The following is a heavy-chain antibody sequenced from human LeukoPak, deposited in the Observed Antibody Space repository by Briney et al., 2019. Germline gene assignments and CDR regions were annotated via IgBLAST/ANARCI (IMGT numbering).Heavy chain of an antibody. CDR1: GGSISSGDYY. J-gene: IGHJ4*02. D-gene: IGHD3-10*01. CDR3: ASITMVRGVIINDY. Sequence: PSQTLSLTCTVSGGSISSGDYYWSWIRQPPGKGLERNGYIYYSGSTYYNPSLKSRVTISVATSKNQFSLKLSSVTAADTAVYYCASITMVRGVIINDYWGQGTLVTVSS. V-gene: IGHV4-30-4*01. CDR2: IYYSGST.